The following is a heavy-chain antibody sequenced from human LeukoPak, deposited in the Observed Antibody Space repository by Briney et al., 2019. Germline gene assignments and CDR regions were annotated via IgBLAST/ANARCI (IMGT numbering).Heavy chain of an antibody. D-gene: IGHD1-26*01. J-gene: IGHJ5*02. V-gene: IGHV4-30-2*01. CDR1: GRSINDGAYS. CDR3: GIIRGSSYYNRGWFVP. CDR2: IYHTEST. Sequence: SETLSLTCAASGRSINDGAYSWTWLRQPPGKGRERIRHIYHTESTSYYPSLKSRVTITLHRTKNKFSLRLSSVTAAATAVYYCGIIRGSSYYNRGWFVPCGEGTPLTVSS.